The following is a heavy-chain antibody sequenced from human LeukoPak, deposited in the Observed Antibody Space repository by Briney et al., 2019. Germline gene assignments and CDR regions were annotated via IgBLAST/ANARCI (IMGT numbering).Heavy chain of an antibody. J-gene: IGHJ4*02. V-gene: IGHV5-51*01. Sequence: GESLKISCKGSGYSFTSYWIGWVRQMPGKGLEWMGIIYPGDSDTRYSPSFQGQVTISADKSISTAYLQWSSLKASDTAMYYCARGETYVPAAPYYSDCWGQGTLVTVSS. D-gene: IGHD2-2*01. CDR3: ARGETYVPAAPYYSDC. CDR1: GYSFTSYW. CDR2: IYPGDSDT.